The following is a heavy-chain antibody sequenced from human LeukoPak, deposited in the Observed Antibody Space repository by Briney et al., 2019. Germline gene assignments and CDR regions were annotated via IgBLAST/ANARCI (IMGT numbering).Heavy chain of an antibody. Sequence: ASVKVSCKASGGTFSSYAISWVRQAPGQGLEWMGGIIPIFGTANYTQKFQGRVTITADKSTSTAYMELSSLRSEDTAVYYCARLFGELRQFDYWGQGTLVTVSS. CDR3: ARLFGELRQFDY. CDR2: IIPIFGTA. J-gene: IGHJ4*02. D-gene: IGHD3-10*02. CDR1: GGTFSSYA. V-gene: IGHV1-69*06.